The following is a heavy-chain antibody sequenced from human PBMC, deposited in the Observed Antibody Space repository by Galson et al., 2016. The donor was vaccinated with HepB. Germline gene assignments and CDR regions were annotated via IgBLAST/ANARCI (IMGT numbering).Heavy chain of an antibody. Sequence: SVKVSCKASGYNFTNYYMHWVRQAPGQGLEWMGIINPTTGNTYYAQNIQDRVTMTGDTSTSIVYLELSSLRSEDTAVYYCARGPTNYYDSSGYYYGWFDPWGQGTLVTVS. CDR3: ARGPTNYYDSSGYYYGWFDP. CDR1: GYNFTNYY. V-gene: IGHV1-46*01. J-gene: IGHJ5*02. D-gene: IGHD3-22*01. CDR2: INPTTGNT.